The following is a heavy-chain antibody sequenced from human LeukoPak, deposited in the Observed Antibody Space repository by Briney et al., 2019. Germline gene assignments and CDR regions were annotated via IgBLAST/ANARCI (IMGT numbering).Heavy chain of an antibody. J-gene: IGHJ5*02. CDR1: GGSISSGDCY. Sequence: KPSETLSLTCTVSGGSISSGDCYWSWIRQPPGKGLEWIGYVYYSGNTFHYNPSLKSRVNISVDTSKNQFSLRLSSVTAVDTAVYYCASTNCSSASCYGANWFDPWGQGTLVTVSS. CDR2: VYYSGNT. V-gene: IGHV4-30-4*08. D-gene: IGHD2-2*01. CDR3: ASTNCSSASCYGANWFDP.